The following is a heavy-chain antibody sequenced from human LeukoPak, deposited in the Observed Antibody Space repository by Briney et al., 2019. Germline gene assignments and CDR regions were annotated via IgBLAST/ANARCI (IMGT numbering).Heavy chain of an antibody. CDR3: ATRSAFSGSWYFDY. D-gene: IGHD1-26*01. V-gene: IGHV5-51*01. CDR1: GYSFTSYW. CDR2: IFPGDSDT. Sequence: GESLKISCKGSGYSFTSYWIGWVRQMPGKGLEWMGIIFPGDSDTRYSPSFQGQVTISADKSVSTAYLQWSSLKASDTAMYYCATRSAFSGSWYFDYWGQGTLVTVSS. J-gene: IGHJ4*02.